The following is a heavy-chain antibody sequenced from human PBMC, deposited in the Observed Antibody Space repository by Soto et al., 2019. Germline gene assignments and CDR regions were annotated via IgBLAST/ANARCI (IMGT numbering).Heavy chain of an antibody. CDR2: IYYSGST. D-gene: IGHD2-21*01. CDR3: ATRRKQTYVFGN. J-gene: IGHJ4*02. CDR1: GSSIGSGIDY. V-gene: IGHV4-31*03. Sequence: TLSLTCTVSGSSIGSGIDYWSWIRQHPGKGLEWIGYIYYSGSTYFNPSLKSRVSISMDTSKNQFFLKLSSVTAADTALYYCATRRKQTYVFGNWGREPWSPSPQ.